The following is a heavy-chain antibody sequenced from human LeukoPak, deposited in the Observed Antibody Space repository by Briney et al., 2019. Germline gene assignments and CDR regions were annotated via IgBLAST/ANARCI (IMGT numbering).Heavy chain of an antibody. CDR2: ISGSGTNT. CDR1: GFTFSTYA. J-gene: IGHJ3*02. CDR3: ARDWVTPTTRGAFDI. D-gene: IGHD2-21*02. Sequence: PGGSLRLSCAASGFTFSTYALTWVRQAPGKGLEWVSSISGSGTNTYHADSVKGRFTISRDNAKNSLYLQMNSLRAEDTAVYYCARDWVTPTTRGAFDIWGQGTMVTVSS. V-gene: IGHV3-23*01.